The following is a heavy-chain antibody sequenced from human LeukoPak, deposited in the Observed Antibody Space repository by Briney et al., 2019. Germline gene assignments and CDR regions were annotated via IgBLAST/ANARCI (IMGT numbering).Heavy chain of an antibody. J-gene: IGHJ4*02. D-gene: IGHD1-26*01. CDR1: GYTFTTYG. CDR2: ISAYNGNT. Sequence: ASVKVSCKASGYTFTTYGISWVRQAPGQGPEWMGWISAYNGNTNYAQKLQGRVTMTTDTSTSTAYMDLSSLRSDDTAVYYCSRELGGSYFDYWGQGTLVTVSS. V-gene: IGHV1-18*01. CDR3: SRELGGSYFDY.